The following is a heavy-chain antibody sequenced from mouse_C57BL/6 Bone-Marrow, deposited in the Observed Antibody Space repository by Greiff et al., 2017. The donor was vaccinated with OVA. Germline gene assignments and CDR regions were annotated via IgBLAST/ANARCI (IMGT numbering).Heavy chain of an antibody. Sequence: QVQLQQPGAELVKPGASVKLSCKASGYTFTSYWMHWVKQRPGQGLEWIGMIHPNSGSTNYNEKFKSKATLTVDKSSSTAYMQLSSLTSEDSAVYYCARAYDYGSPPWFAYGGQGTLVTVSA. V-gene: IGHV1-64*01. CDR2: IHPNSGST. J-gene: IGHJ3*01. D-gene: IGHD1-1*01. CDR1: GYTFTSYW. CDR3: ARAYDYGSPPWFAY.